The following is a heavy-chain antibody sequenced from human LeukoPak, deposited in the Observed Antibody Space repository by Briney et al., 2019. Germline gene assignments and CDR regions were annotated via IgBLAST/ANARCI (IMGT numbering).Heavy chain of an antibody. CDR3: ARDYDSSGYYSYYFDY. V-gene: IGHV3-30*04. J-gene: IGHJ4*02. CDR1: GFTFSSYA. D-gene: IGHD3-22*01. CDR2: ISYDGSNK. Sequence: GGSLRLFCAASGFTFSSYAMHWVRQAPGKGLEWGAVISYDGSNKYYADSVKGRFTISRHNSKNTLYLQMNSLRAEDTAVYYCARDYDSSGYYSYYFDYWGQGTLVTVSS.